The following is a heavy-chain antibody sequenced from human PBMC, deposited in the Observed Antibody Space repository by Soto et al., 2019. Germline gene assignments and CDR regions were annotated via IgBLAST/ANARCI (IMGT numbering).Heavy chain of an antibody. CDR1: GGSISSDYYS. V-gene: IGHV4-30-2*01. CDR3: ARLNRLRNDAFDI. J-gene: IGHJ3*02. CDR2: IYHGGST. Sequence: QVQLQESGSGLVKPSETLSLTCAVSGGSISSDYYSWSWIRQPPGKDLEWIGYIYHGGSTYYNPSLRSRVTLLVDTSKNHFSLRLTSVTAADTAVYSCARLNRLRNDAFDIWGQGTLVAVSS. D-gene: IGHD3-16*01.